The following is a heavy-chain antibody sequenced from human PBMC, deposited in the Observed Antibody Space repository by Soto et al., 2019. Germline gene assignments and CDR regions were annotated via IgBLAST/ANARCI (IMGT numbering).Heavy chain of an antibody. CDR2: ISSSSSTI. CDR3: GRDSGTFHIDY. V-gene: IGHV3-48*04. CDR1: GFTFSSYS. Sequence: GGSLRLSCAASGFTFSSYSMNWVRQAPGKGLEWVSYISSSSSTIYYADSVKGRFTISRDNAKKSLYLQMNSLRAEDTAVYYCGRDSGTFHIDYWGQGTLVTVSS. D-gene: IGHD1-26*01. J-gene: IGHJ4*02.